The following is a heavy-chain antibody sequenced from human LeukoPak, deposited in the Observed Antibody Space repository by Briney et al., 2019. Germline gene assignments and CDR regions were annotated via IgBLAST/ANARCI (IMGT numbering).Heavy chain of an antibody. D-gene: IGHD4-17*01. V-gene: IGHV4-59*08. CDR2: ISYSGTP. CDR3: VRPRDYGFDN. CDR1: GGSISSYY. Sequence: PSETLSLTCTVSGGSISSYYWNWIRQPPGKGLEWIGTISYSGTPHYNSSLNSRLTISLDTSKNHFSLQLNSVTAVDTAVYYCVRPRDYGFDNWGQGTLVIVSS. J-gene: IGHJ4*02.